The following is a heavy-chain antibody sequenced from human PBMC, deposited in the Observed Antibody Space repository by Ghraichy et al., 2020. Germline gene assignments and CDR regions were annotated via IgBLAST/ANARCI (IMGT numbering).Heavy chain of an antibody. CDR2: IIPIFGTA. V-gene: IGHV1-69*13. D-gene: IGHD2-8*01. CDR1: GGTFSSYA. CDR3: VRSIMVGYYYYGMDV. Sequence: SVKVSCKASGGTFSSYAISWVRQAPGQGLEWMGGIIPIFGTANYAQKFQGRVTITADESTSTAYMELSSLRSEDTAVYYCVRSIMVGYYYYGMDVWGQGTTVTVSS. J-gene: IGHJ6*02.